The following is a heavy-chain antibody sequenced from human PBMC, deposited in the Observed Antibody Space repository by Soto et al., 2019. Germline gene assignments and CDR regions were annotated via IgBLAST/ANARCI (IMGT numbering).Heavy chain of an antibody. CDR1: GFTFDDYA. V-gene: IGHV3-9*01. CDR3: AKDISDAVAIAFDI. J-gene: IGHJ3*02. CDR2: ISWNSGSI. D-gene: IGHD6-19*01. Sequence: GGSLRLSCAASGFTFDDYAMHWVRQAPGKGLEWVSGISWNSGSIGYADSVKGRFTISRDNAKNSLYLQMNSLRAEDTALYYCAKDISDAVAIAFDIWGQGTMVTVSS.